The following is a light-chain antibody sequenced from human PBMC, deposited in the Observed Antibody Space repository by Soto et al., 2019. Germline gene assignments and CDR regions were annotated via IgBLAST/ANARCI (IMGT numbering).Light chain of an antibody. J-gene: IGLJ1*01. CDR3: SSYAGINNLGV. Sequence: QSALTQPHSASGSPGQSVTISCTGTSSDVGGYKYVSWYQQHPGKAPKLMIFEVNKRPSGVPNRFSGSKSGNTASLTVSGLQAEDEADYYCSSYAGINNLGVFGTGTKVTVL. CDR2: EVN. CDR1: SSDVGGYKY. V-gene: IGLV2-8*01.